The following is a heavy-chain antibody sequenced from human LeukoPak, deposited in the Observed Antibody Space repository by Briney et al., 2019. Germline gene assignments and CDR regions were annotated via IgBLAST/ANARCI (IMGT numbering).Heavy chain of an antibody. J-gene: IGHJ4*02. CDR2: ISWDGGST. Sequence: PGGSLRLSCAAPGFTFDDSTMNWVRQAPGKGLEWVSLISWDGGSTYYADSVRGRFTISRDNSKNSLYLQMNSLRTEDTALYYCAKGGSGGGTMINYWGQGTLVTVSS. V-gene: IGHV3-43*01. CDR1: GFTFDDST. D-gene: IGHD3-22*01. CDR3: AKGGSGGGTMINY.